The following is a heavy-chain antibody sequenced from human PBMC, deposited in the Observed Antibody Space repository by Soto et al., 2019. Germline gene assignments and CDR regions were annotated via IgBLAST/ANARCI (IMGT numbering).Heavy chain of an antibody. CDR1: GFTLTKAS. CDR2: ISGSGGST. V-gene: IGHV3-23*01. Sequence: GGSLRLSCAASGFTLTKASMSWVRQAPGKGLEWVSAISGSGGSTYYADSVKGRFTISRDNSKNTLYLQMNSLRAEDTAVYYCAKENGYSSSWFEFDYWGQGTLVTVSS. J-gene: IGHJ4*02. CDR3: AKENGYSSSWFEFDY. D-gene: IGHD6-13*01.